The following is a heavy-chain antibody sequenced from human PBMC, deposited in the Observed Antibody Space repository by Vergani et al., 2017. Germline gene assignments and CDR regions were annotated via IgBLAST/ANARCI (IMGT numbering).Heavy chain of an antibody. D-gene: IGHD3-10*01. CDR1: GESFSSFY. V-gene: IGHV4-34*02. CDR2: INNDGHT. J-gene: IGHJ4*02. Sequence: QVQLQQWGAGVVKPSGTLSLTFAVFGESFSSFYWSWIRQPPGKGLEWIGEINNDGHTNYNPSLDRRVTVSRDTAKNQFSLNLMSVTAADTAMYYFAVRPRVNLVGGEIVTKRTFDYWSQGSLVTVSS. CDR3: AVRPRVNLVGGEIVTKRTFDY.